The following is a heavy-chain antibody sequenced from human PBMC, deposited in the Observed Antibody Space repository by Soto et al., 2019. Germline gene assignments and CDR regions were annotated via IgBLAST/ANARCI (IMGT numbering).Heavy chain of an antibody. CDR3: AGTPTTKIAARALSDY. J-gene: IGHJ4*02. Sequence: GGSLRLSCAASGFTFSSYAMHWVRQAPGKGLEWVAVISYDGSNKYYADFVKGRFTISRDNSKNTLYLQMNSLRAEDTAVYYCAGTPTTKIAARALSDYWGQGTLVTVSS. D-gene: IGHD6-6*01. CDR2: ISYDGSNK. V-gene: IGHV3-30-3*01. CDR1: GFTFSSYA.